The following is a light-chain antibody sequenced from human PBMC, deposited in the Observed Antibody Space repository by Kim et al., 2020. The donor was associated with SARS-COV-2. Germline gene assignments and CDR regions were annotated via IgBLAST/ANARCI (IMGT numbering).Light chain of an antibody. CDR2: VGTGGIVG. V-gene: IGLV9-49*01. Sequence: ELTQPPSASASLGASVTPTCTLSSGYSNYKVDWYQQRPGKGPRFVMRVGTGGIVGSKGDGIPDRFSVLGSGLNRYLTIKNIQEEDESDYHCGADHGSGSNFVYVFGTGTKVTVL. CDR3: GADHGSGSNFVYV. J-gene: IGLJ1*01. CDR1: SGYSNYK.